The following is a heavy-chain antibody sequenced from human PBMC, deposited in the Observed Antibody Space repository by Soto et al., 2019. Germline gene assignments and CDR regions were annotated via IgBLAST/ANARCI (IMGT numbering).Heavy chain of an antibody. CDR1: GYAFTTYG. V-gene: IGHV1-18*01. J-gene: IGHJ4*02. CDR2: ISAHNGNT. CDR3: ARGRYGDY. Sequence: QVHLVQSGAEMKKPGASVKVSCQGSGYAFTTYGITWVRQAPEQGLEWMGWISAHNGNTNYAQKLQGRVTVTRDTSTSTAYMELRSLRYDDTAVYYCARGRYGDYWGQGALVTVSS. D-gene: IGHD1-1*01.